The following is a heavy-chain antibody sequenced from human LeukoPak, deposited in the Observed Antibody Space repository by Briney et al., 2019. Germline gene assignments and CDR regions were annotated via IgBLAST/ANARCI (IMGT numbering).Heavy chain of an antibody. CDR1: GFTVSSNY. CDR3: ARWLQSFHHFDY. J-gene: IGHJ4*02. CDR2: IYSGGST. Sequence: PGGSLRLSCAASGFTVSSNYMSWVRQAPGKGLEWVSVIYSGGSTYYADSVKGRFTISRDNSKNTLYLQMNSLRAEDTAVYYCARWLQSFHHFDYWGQGTLVTVSS. D-gene: IGHD5-24*01. V-gene: IGHV3-53*01.